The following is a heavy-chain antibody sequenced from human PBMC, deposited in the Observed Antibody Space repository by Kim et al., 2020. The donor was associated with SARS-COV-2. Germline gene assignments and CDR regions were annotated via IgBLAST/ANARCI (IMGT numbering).Heavy chain of an antibody. CDR1: GFTLSSYW. J-gene: IGHJ4*02. CDR2: IYFDGSST. V-gene: IGHV3-74*01. D-gene: IGHD1-1*01. Sequence: GGSLRLSCAASGFTLSSYWMHWVRQAPGKGLVWVSRIYFDGSSTDYADSVKGRFTISRDNAKNTLYLQMNSLRAEDTAVYYCARAAHTTGTDYSFDYWGQGTLVTVSS. CDR3: ARAAHTTGTDYSFDY.